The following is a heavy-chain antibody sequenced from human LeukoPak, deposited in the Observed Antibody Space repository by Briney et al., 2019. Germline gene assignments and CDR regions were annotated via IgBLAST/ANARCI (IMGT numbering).Heavy chain of an antibody. V-gene: IGHV3-23*01. CDR2: ITNSRGTT. D-gene: IGHD3-10*01. Sequence: AGGSLRLSCAASGFTFSDYAMTWVRQAPGKGLEWVSAITNSRGTTYYADSVKGRFTISRDNSKDTLYLQMNSLRAEDTAVYYCARDGSGTYFSLDYWGQGVLVTVSS. J-gene: IGHJ4*02. CDR1: GFTFSDYA. CDR3: ARDGSGTYFSLDY.